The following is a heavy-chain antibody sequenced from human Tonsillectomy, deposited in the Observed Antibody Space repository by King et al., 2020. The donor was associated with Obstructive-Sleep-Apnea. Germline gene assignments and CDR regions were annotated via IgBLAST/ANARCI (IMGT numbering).Heavy chain of an antibody. J-gene: IGHJ5*02. Sequence: QLQESGPGLVKPSETLSLTCTVSGGSISTYYWSWLRQPPGKRLEWIGYIYYSGSSNYNHSLKRRVSISVDTSKNHFSLKLTSVTAADTAVYYCARSPYGSGIIDYFDPWGQGTLVTVSS. D-gene: IGHD3-10*01. CDR2: IYYSGSS. CDR1: GGSISTYY. V-gene: IGHV4-59*01. CDR3: ARSPYGSGIIDYFDP.